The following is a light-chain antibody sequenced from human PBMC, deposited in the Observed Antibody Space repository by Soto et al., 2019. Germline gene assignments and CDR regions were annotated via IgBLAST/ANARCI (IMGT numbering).Light chain of an antibody. V-gene: IGLV2-11*01. Sequence: QSALIQPPSVSGSPGQSVTISCTGTSSDVGSYDYVYWYQQHPGTVPKPMIYNVNTQPSGVPDRFSGSRSGNTASMTISGLQAEDEAAYYCCSYTGSAPFWVFGTGTKVNVL. J-gene: IGLJ1*01. CDR2: NVN. CDR1: SSDVGSYDY. CDR3: CSYTGSAPFWV.